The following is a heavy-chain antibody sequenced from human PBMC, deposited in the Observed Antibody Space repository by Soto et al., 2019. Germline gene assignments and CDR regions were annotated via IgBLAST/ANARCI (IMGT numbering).Heavy chain of an antibody. CDR2: INSDGSST. CDR3: TRGSVMATVYFDY. J-gene: IGHJ4*02. CDR1: GFTFSSYW. V-gene: IGHV3-74*01. Sequence: EVQLVESGGGLVQPGGSLRLSCAASGFTFSSYWMHWVRQAPGKGLVWVSRINSDGSSTSYADSVKGRFTSSRDNAKNTLYLQMNSLRAEDTAVYYCTRGSVMATVYFDYWGQGILVTVSS. D-gene: IGHD2-21*01.